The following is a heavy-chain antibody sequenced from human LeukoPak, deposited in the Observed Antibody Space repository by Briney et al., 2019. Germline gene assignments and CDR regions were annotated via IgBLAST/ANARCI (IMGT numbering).Heavy chain of an antibody. CDR3: ARLGILSGRPDY. CDR1: GYTFTGYY. V-gene: IGHV1-2*06. CDR2: INPNSGGT. J-gene: IGHJ4*02. Sequence: GSSVKVSCKASGYTFTGYYMHWVRQAPGQGLEWMGRINPNSGGTNYAQKFQGRVTMTRETSISTAYMELSRLRSDDTAVYYCARLGILSGRPDYWGQGTLVTVSS. D-gene: IGHD3-10*01.